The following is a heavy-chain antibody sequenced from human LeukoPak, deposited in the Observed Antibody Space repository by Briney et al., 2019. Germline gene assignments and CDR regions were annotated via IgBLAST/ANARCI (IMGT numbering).Heavy chain of an antibody. CDR3: ARHGRAGGGANDY. CDR2: INSDGSST. D-gene: IGHD4/OR15-4a*01. CDR1: GFTFSSYW. Sequence: GGSLRLSCAASGFTFSSYWMHWVRQAPGKGLVWVSRINSDGSSTSYADSVKGRFTISRDNAKNTLYLQMNSLRAEDTAVYYCARHGRAGGGANDYWGQGTLVTVSS. J-gene: IGHJ4*02. V-gene: IGHV3-74*01.